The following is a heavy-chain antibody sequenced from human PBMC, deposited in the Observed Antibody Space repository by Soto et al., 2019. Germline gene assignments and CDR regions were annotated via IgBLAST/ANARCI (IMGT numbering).Heavy chain of an antibody. J-gene: IGHJ3*02. Sequence: QVQLQESGPGLVEPSETLSLTCTVSGASIRTYSWSWIRQSAGKGLEWIGDMYTNGRTNYIPSLKRRITMSVDTSKNHCSLNLTLVTAADTAVYFCAKDQSEAADIWGQGTMVTVS. CDR3: AKDQSEAADI. V-gene: IGHV4-4*07. CDR1: GASIRTYS. CDR2: MYTNGRT.